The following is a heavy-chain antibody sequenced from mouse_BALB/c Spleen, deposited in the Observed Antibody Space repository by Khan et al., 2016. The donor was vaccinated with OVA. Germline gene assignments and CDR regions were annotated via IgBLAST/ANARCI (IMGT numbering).Heavy chain of an antibody. CDR3: SREVRLHYYAMDY. CDR2: IYPSDSYT. V-gene: IGHV1-69*02. Sequence: QVQLQQPGTELVRPGASMKLSCKASGYTFTNYWITWVKQRPGQGLEWIGNIYPSDSYTNYNQTFKDKATLTVDESSSTAYMQLSSPTSEDSAVYYCSREVRLHYYAMDYWGQGTSVTVSS. D-gene: IGHD2-14*01. J-gene: IGHJ4*01. CDR1: GYTFTNYW.